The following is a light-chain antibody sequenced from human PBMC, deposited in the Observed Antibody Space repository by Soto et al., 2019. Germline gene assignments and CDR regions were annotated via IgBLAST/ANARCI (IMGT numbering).Light chain of an antibody. V-gene: IGLV2-8*01. CDR2: EVS. CDR1: SSDVGGYNY. Sequence: QSVLTQPPSASGSPGQSVTISCTGTSSDVGGYNYVSWYQQHPGRAPKLMIYEVSKRPSGVPDRFSGSKSGNTACLTVSGLQPEDEADYYCSSYAGSSNLGVFGGGTKLTVL. CDR3: SSYAGSSNLGV. J-gene: IGLJ2*01.